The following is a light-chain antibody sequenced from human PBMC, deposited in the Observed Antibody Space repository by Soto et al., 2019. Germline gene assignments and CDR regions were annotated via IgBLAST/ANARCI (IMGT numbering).Light chain of an antibody. CDR1: TSDIGDYNY. CDR3: TSWGI. V-gene: IGLV2-14*01. J-gene: IGLJ1*01. CDR2: LVS. Sequence: QSALTQPASVSGSPGQSITISCTGTTSDIGDYNYVSWYQHLPDKVPKLIISLVSNRPSGVSNRFSGSKSGNTASLTISGLQAEDDGDYYCTSWGIFGPGTTVTVL.